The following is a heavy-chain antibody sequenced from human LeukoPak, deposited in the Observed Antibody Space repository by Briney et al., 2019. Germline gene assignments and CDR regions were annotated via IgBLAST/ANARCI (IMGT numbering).Heavy chain of an antibody. J-gene: IGHJ4*02. V-gene: IGHV4-59*12. CDR1: GGSISSYY. CDR3: AREVDTAMVFDY. CDR2: IYYSGST. D-gene: IGHD5-18*01. Sequence: SETLSLTCTVSGGSISSYYWSWIRQPPGKGLEWIGYIYYSGSTNYNPSLKSRVTISVDTSKNQFSLKLSSVTAADTAVYYCAREVDTAMVFDYWGQGTLVTVSS.